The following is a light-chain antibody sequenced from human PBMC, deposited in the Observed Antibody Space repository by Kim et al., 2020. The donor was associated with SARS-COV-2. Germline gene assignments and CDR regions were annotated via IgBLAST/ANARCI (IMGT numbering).Light chain of an antibody. V-gene: IGLV3-21*04. CDR1: NIGGKT. CDR3: QVWDSSSDHPGV. Sequence: SYELTQPPSVSVAPGKTATMTCGGNNIGGKTVHWYQQKPGQAPVLVIYYDSDRPSGIPERFSGSNSGNTATLTISRVEAGDEADYYCQVWDSSSDHPGVFGGGTKLTVL. CDR2: YDS. J-gene: IGLJ3*02.